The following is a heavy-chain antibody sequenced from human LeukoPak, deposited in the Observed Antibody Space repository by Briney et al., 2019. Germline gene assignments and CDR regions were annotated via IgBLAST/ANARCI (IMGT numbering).Heavy chain of an antibody. Sequence: GGSLRLSCAASGFTFSSYSMNWVRQAPGKGLEWVSYISSSSSTIYYADSVKGRFTISRDNAKNSLYLQMNSLRAEDTAVYYCARGSYGDHLDYWGQGTLVTVSS. CDR1: GFTFSSYS. V-gene: IGHV3-48*04. CDR3: ARGSYGDHLDY. CDR2: ISSSSSTI. J-gene: IGHJ4*02. D-gene: IGHD4-17*01.